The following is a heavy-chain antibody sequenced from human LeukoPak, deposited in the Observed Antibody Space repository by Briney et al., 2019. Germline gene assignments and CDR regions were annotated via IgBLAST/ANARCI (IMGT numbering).Heavy chain of an antibody. J-gene: IGHJ4*02. Sequence: ASVKVSCKASGYTFTTYGISWVRQAPGQGLEWLGWISAYNGNTNYAQNLQGRVTVTTDTSTSTAYMELRSLRSDDTAVYYCATGGSSWPFDYWGQGTLVTVSS. CDR1: GYTFTTYG. CDR3: ATGGSSWPFDY. CDR2: ISAYNGNT. V-gene: IGHV1-18*01. D-gene: IGHD6-13*01.